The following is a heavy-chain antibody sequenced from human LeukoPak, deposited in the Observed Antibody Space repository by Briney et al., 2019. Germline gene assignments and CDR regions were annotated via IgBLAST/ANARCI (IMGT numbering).Heavy chain of an antibody. J-gene: IGHJ3*02. D-gene: IGHD3-22*01. CDR3: ARDVSNYDYDSSGYYAFDI. CDR1: GGTFSSYA. CDR2: IIPILGIA. Sequence: SVKVSCKASGGTFSSYAISWVRQAPGQGLEWMGRIIPILGIANYAQKLQGRVTMTTDTSTSTAYMELRSLRSDDTAVYYCARDVSNYDYDSSGYYAFDIWGQGTMVTVSS. V-gene: IGHV1-69*04.